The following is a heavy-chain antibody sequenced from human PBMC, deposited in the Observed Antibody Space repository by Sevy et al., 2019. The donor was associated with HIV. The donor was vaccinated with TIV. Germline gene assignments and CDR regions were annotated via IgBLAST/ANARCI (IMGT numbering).Heavy chain of an antibody. CDR3: GKCTLWVYDPTNRKCGMDV. CDR2: SSPFTGSP. J-gene: IGHJ6*02. V-gene: IGHV1-18*01. CDR1: GYNIINYG. Sequence: ASVKVSCKASGYNIINYGISWVRQAPGQGLEWVGGSSPFTGSPNYPQKLQDRVTVTTDTATNTAYMELRNLRSDDTAVYYCGKCTLWVYDPTNRKCGMDVWGQGTTVTVSS. D-gene: IGHD5-12*01.